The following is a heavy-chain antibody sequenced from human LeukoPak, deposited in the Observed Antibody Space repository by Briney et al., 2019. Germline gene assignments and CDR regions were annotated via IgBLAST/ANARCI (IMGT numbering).Heavy chain of an antibody. CDR1: GFTFSSYG. V-gene: IGHV3-33*01. Sequence: GGSLRLSCVVSGFTFSSYGMYWLRQAPGKGLEWVAVIWYDGSKMFYGDSVKGRFSVSRDDSKNTLYLQMSSLRAEDTAVYYCTRDGGSGIDYWGQGTLVTVSS. J-gene: IGHJ4*02. D-gene: IGHD3-16*01. CDR2: IWYDGSKM. CDR3: TRDGGSGIDY.